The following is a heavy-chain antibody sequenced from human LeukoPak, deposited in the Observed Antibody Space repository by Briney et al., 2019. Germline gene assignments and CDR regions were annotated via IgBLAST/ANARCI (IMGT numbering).Heavy chain of an antibody. CDR2: IYIGGST. J-gene: IGHJ4*02. CDR1: GFTVSSNY. Sequence: GGSVRLSCAASGFTVSSNYMSWVRQAPGKGLAGVSVIYIGGSTYYPDSVKGRFTIPRDNSKNTLYLQMNSLRADDTAVYYCAREGCSRGSCYYGYWGQGTLVTVSS. V-gene: IGHV3-66*01. CDR3: AREGCSRGSCYYGY. D-gene: IGHD2-15*01.